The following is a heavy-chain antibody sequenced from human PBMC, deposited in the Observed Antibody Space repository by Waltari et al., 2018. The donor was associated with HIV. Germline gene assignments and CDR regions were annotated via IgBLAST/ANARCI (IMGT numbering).Heavy chain of an antibody. Sequence: EMQLVESGGGSVQPGGYLRLTCVVSGFRLSAYWMHWVRQVPGKGLVWVSRIKSDANSATYAGSVKGRFTISSDNAKNTLYLQMNSLRDEDTAVYYCARSDYFHNWGQGTLVTVSS. CDR1: GFRLSAYW. J-gene: IGHJ4*02. CDR3: ARSDYFHN. CDR2: IKSDANSA. D-gene: IGHD3-9*01. V-gene: IGHV3-74*01.